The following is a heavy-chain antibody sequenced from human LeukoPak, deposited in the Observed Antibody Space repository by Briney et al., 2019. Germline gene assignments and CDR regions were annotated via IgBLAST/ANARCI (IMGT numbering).Heavy chain of an antibody. V-gene: IGHV4-39*07. CDR2: IYYSGST. D-gene: IGHD4-17*01. CDR1: GGSISNSNNNY. Sequence: SETLSLTCTVSGGSISNSNNNYWGWIRQPPGKGLEWIGSIYYSGSTFYNPSLKSRLTMSLDPSENKLSLKLSSVTAADTAVYYCARGRPSGDFFDYWGQGALVTVSS. J-gene: IGHJ4*02. CDR3: ARGRPSGDFFDY.